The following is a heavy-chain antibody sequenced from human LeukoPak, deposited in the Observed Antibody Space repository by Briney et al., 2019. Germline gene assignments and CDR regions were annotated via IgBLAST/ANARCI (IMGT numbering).Heavy chain of an antibody. Sequence: GGSLRLSCVASGFTFRSYAMSWVRQAPGKGLEWVSDISDTGGTTYNADSVRGRFIISRDNSKNTLYLQMDNLRAEDTAVYYRARVVSSGWYVNYWGQGTLVTVSS. J-gene: IGHJ4*02. V-gene: IGHV3-23*01. CDR2: ISDTGGTT. CDR3: ARVVSSGWYVNY. D-gene: IGHD6-19*01. CDR1: GFTFRSYA.